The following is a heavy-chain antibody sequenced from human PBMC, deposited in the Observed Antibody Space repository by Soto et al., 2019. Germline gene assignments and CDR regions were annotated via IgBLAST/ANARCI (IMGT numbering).Heavy chain of an antibody. D-gene: IGHD5-18*01. CDR3: ARDVGYGLIDY. Sequence: QVQLVQSGAEVKKPGASVKVSCKASGYTFTSYGISWVRQAPGQGLEWMGWINAYNGNTHYAQKLQGRVTMTTDTSTTTGYMELRSLRSDDTAVYYCARDVGYGLIDYWGQGTLVTVSS. V-gene: IGHV1-18*01. CDR1: GYTFTSYG. CDR2: INAYNGNT. J-gene: IGHJ4*02.